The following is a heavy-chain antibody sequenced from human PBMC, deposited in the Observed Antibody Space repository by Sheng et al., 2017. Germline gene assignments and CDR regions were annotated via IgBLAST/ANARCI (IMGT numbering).Heavy chain of an antibody. CDR3: ARDGAYYDFWSGYYHPYYYYGMDV. Sequence: EVQLVESGGGLVQPGGSLRLSCAASGFTFSSYWMSWVRQAPGKGLEWVANIKQDGSEKYYVDSVKGRFTISRDNAKNSLYLQMNSLRAEDTAVYYCARDGAYYDFWSGYYHPYYYYGMDVWGRRDHGHRLL. D-gene: IGHD3-3*01. J-gene: IGHJ6*02. CDR1: GFTFSSYW. V-gene: IGHV3-7*01. CDR2: IKQDGSEK.